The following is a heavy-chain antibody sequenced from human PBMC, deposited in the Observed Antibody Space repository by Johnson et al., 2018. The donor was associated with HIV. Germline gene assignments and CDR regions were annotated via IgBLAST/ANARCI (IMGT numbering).Heavy chain of an antibody. CDR3: ARVRTGRENAFDI. D-gene: IGHD2-8*02. Sequence: MQLVESGGGLVQPGGSLRLSCAASGFTVSSNYMSWVRQAPGKGLEWVSVIYSGGSTYYADSVKGRFTISRDNSKNTLYLQMNSRRAEDTAVYYCARVRTGRENAFDIWGQGTMVTVAS. CDR2: IYSGGST. J-gene: IGHJ3*02. V-gene: IGHV3-66*01. CDR1: GFTVSSNY.